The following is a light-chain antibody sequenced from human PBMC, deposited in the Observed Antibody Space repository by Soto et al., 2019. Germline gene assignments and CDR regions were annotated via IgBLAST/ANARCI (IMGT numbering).Light chain of an antibody. V-gene: IGKV3-15*01. CDR1: QSVSSK. CDR3: QQYNNWPSLT. J-gene: IGKJ4*01. Sequence: EIVMTQSPATLSVSPGERATLSCRASQSVSSKLAWYQQKPGQAPRLLIYGASTRATGIPARFSGSGSGTEFTHTISSLQPADFAVYYCQQYNNWPSLTFGRGTRVEIK. CDR2: GAS.